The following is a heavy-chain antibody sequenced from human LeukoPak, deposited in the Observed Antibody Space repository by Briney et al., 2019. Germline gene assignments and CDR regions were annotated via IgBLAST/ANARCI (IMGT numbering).Heavy chain of an antibody. D-gene: IGHD3-22*01. J-gene: IGHJ5*02. CDR1: GGTFSSYA. CDR2: IIPIFGTA. Sequence: GASVKVSCKASGGTFSSYAISWVRQAPGQGLEWMGGIIPIFGTANYAQKFQGRVTITADESTSTAYMELSSLRSEDTAVYYCASFAHYYDSSGYYYVRGFWFDPWGQGTLVTVSS. V-gene: IGHV1-69*13. CDR3: ASFAHYYDSSGYYYVRGFWFDP.